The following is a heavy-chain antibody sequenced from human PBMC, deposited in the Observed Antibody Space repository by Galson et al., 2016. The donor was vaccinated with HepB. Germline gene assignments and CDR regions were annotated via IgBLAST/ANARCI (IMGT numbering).Heavy chain of an antibody. CDR3: ARGGPLEMSTILGFDY. CDR2: ISGTGDRR. Sequence: SLRLSCAASGFTFSTHAMSWVRQAPGKGLEWVSAISGTGDRRDYADSVKGRVTSSRDNAKNSLFLRMNSLRAEDTAVYYCARGGPLEMSTILGFDYWGQGTLVTVSS. V-gene: IGHV3-23*01. CDR1: GFTFSTHA. D-gene: IGHD5-24*01. J-gene: IGHJ4*02.